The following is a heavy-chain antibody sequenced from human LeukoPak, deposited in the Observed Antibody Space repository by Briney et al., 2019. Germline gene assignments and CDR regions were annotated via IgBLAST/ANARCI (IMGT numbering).Heavy chain of an antibody. J-gene: IGHJ4*02. CDR3: ARGRSGYGGNSGIASCDY. D-gene: IGHD4-23*01. Sequence: SETLSLTCAVSCYSISSRYYWGWIRQPPGKGLEWIGSIYRTGQTHYNPSLESRLTMSVDTSNNQFSLKLNSLTAADTAVYYCARGRSGYGGNSGIASCDYWGQGTLVTVSS. CDR2: IYRTGQT. V-gene: IGHV4-38-2*01. CDR1: CYSISSRYY.